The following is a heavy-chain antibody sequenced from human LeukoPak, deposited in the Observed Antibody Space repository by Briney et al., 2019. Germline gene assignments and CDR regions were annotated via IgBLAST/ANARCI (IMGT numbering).Heavy chain of an antibody. V-gene: IGHV4-4*07. CDR2: IYTSGST. Sequence: SETLSLTCTVSGGSISSYYWSWIRQPAGKGLEWSGRIYTSGSTNYNPSLKSRVTMSVDTSKNQFSLKLSSVTAAATAVYYWARANDYVWGSKGAFDIWGQGTMVTVSS. CDR1: GGSISSYY. J-gene: IGHJ3*02. D-gene: IGHD3-16*01. CDR3: ARANDYVWGSKGAFDI.